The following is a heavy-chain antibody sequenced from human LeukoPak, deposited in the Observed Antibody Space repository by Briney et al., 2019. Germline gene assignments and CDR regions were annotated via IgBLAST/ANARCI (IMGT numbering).Heavy chain of an antibody. CDR3: ARDGFYHHFAHDFWSGNYYYYMDV. CDR1: GGSISSSSYY. J-gene: IGHJ6*03. Sequence: PSKTLSLTCTVSGGSISSSSYYWDWIRQPPVKGLEWIGSIYYSGSTYYNPSLKSRVTISVDTSKNQFSLKLSSVTAADTAVYYCARDGFYHHFAHDFWSGNYYYYMDVWGKGTTVTVSS. D-gene: IGHD3-3*01. V-gene: IGHV4-39*07. CDR2: IYYSGST.